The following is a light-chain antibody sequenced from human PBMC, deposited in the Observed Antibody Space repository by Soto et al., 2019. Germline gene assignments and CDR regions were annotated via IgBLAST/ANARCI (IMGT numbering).Light chain of an antibody. CDR1: QSISSDY. CDR3: QQYGRSPLT. J-gene: IGKJ4*01. CDR2: GAS. V-gene: IGKV3-20*01. Sequence: EIVLTQSPVTLSLSPGERATLSCRASQSISSDYLAWYQQESGQAPRLLIYGASSRATGIPDRFSGSGSGTDFTLTISGLEPEDFAVYYCQQYGRSPLTFGGGTKVEIK.